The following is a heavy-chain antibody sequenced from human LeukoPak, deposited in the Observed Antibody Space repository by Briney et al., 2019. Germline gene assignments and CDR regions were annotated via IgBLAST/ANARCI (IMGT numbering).Heavy chain of an antibody. Sequence: GGSLRLSCAASGFTFSSYSMNWVRQAPGKGLEWVSSISSISYIYYADSVKGRFTISRDAAKNSLYLQMNSLRAEDTAVYYCARDQYGDYALDYWGQGTLVTVSS. D-gene: IGHD4-17*01. CDR1: GFTFSSYS. CDR3: ARDQYGDYALDY. CDR2: ISSISYI. V-gene: IGHV3-21*01. J-gene: IGHJ4*02.